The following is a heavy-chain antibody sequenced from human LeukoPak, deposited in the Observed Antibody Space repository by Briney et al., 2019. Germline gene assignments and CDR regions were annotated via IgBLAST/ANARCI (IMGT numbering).Heavy chain of an antibody. CDR2: ISYDGSNK. V-gene: IGHV3-30-3*01. J-gene: IGHJ2*01. CDR1: GFTFSSYA. Sequence: GGSLRLSCAASGFTFSSYAMHWVRQAPGKGLEWVAVISYDGSNKYYADSVKGRFTIARDNSKNTLYLQMNSLRAEDTAVYYCRVYSYGYRYFDLWGRGTLVTVSS. D-gene: IGHD5-18*01. CDR3: RVYSYGYRYFDL.